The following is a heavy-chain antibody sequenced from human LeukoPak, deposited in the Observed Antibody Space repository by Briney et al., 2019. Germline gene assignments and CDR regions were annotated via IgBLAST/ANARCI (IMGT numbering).Heavy chain of an antibody. CDR3: ARVLSVSYCDS. CDR1: GFIVSSNY. CDR2: IYSGGIT. J-gene: IGHJ4*02. V-gene: IGHV3-53*01. D-gene: IGHD2/OR15-2a*01. Sequence: PGGSLRLSCAASGFIVSSNYISWVRQAPGKGLEWVSVIYSGGITYYADSVKGRFTISRDNSKNTLYLQMNSLRGEDTAVYYCARVLSVSYCDSWGQGTLVTVSS.